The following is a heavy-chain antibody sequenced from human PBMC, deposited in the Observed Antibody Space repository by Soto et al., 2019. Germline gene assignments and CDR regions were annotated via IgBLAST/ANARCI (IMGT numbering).Heavy chain of an antibody. V-gene: IGHV3-48*03. Sequence: PGGSLRLSCAASGFSFSSYEMTWVRQAPGKGLEWISYIGGSGGTKYSADSVKGRFIISRDNAQNSLYLQMNSLRVEETAVYYCARDRGGDVGQFLFPDGFDLWGQGTMVTVSS. CDR1: GFSFSSYE. D-gene: IGHD3-10*01. CDR3: ARDRGGDVGQFLFPDGFDL. J-gene: IGHJ3*01. CDR2: IGGSGGTK.